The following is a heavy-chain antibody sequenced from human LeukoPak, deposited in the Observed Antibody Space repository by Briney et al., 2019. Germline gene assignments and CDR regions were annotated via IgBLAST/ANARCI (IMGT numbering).Heavy chain of an antibody. CDR3: ARGPYVLLWFGELFTESWFDP. Sequence: GGSLRLSCAASGFTFSSYWMHWVRQAPGKGLVWVSRINSDGSSTSYADSVKGRFTISRDNAKNTLYLQMNSLRAEDTAVYCCARGPYVLLWFGELFTESWFDPWGQGTLVTVSS. D-gene: IGHD3-10*01. CDR1: GFTFSSYW. J-gene: IGHJ5*02. CDR2: INSDGSST. V-gene: IGHV3-74*01.